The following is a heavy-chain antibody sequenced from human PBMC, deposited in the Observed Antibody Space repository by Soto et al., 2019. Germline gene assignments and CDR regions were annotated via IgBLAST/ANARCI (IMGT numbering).Heavy chain of an antibody. J-gene: IGHJ6*02. CDR2: IYPGDSDT. D-gene: IGHD3-10*01. V-gene: IGHV5-51*01. CDR1: GYSFTSYW. CDR3: ARQYYYGSGSYYNNYYGMDV. Sequence: GESLKISCKGSGYSFTSYWIGWVRQMPGKGLEWMGIIYPGDSDTRYSPSFQGQVTISADKFISTAYLQWSSLKASDTAMYYCARQYYYGSGSYYNNYYGMDVWGQGTTVTVSS.